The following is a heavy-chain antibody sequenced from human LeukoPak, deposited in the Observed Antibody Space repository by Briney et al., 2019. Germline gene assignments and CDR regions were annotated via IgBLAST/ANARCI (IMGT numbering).Heavy chain of an antibody. D-gene: IGHD3-10*01. V-gene: IGHV3-23*01. CDR2: ISGAGGSD. Sequence: QAGGSLRLSCEASGFTFRNHAMTWVRQAPGKGLEWVSAISGAGGSDFFADSVRGRFTISRDNSRNTVYLQMKTLRAEDTAVYYCATHARFAELAPDAFGIWGPGTMVTVSS. J-gene: IGHJ3*02. CDR1: GFTFRNHA. CDR3: ATHARFAELAPDAFGI.